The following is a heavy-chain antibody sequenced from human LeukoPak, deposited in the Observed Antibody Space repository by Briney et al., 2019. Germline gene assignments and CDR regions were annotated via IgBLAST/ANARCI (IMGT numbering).Heavy chain of an antibody. Sequence: GGSLRLSCAASGFTFSYYAMHWVRQAPGKGLEWVAFIRFDGTSKYYADSVKGRFTISRDNSKNTLYLQMNSLRAEDTAVYYCARVGGSGSYYGDNWFDPWGQGTLVTVSS. J-gene: IGHJ5*02. CDR2: IRFDGTSK. D-gene: IGHD3-10*01. CDR1: GFTFSYYA. CDR3: ARVGGSGSYYGDNWFDP. V-gene: IGHV3-30*02.